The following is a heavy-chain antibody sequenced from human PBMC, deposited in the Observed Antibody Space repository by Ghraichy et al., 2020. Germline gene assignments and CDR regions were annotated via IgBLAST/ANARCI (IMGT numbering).Heavy chain of an antibody. V-gene: IGHV3-30-3*01. J-gene: IGHJ3*02. D-gene: IGHD3-10*01. CDR3: ARGVRGVRGAFDI. CDR2: ISYDGSNK. CDR1: GFTFSSYA. Sequence: GGSLRLSCAASGFTFSSYAMHWVRQAPGKGLEWVAVISYDGSNKYYADSVKGRFTISRDNSKNTLYLQMNSLRAEDTAVYYCARGVRGVRGAFDIWGQGTMVTVSS.